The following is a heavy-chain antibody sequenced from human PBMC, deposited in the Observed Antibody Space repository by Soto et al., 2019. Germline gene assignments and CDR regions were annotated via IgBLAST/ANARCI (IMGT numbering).Heavy chain of an antibody. V-gene: IGHV1-69*01. Sequence: QVQLVQSGAEVKKPGSSVKVSCKASGGTFSSYAISWVRQAPGPGLEWMGGIIPIFGTANYAQKFQGRVTITADGSTVTAYMELSSVSTEDTAVYYCARAPIRGGDYYYYSGMEVWVQGTTVTVSS. CDR1: GGTFSSYA. D-gene: IGHD4-17*01. CDR2: IIPIFGTA. J-gene: IGHJ6*02. CDR3: ARAPIRGGDYYYYSGMEV.